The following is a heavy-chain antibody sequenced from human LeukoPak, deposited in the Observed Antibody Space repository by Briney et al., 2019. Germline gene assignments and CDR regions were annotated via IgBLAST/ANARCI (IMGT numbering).Heavy chain of an antibody. CDR3: ARDTTGYSYGYWYHGYYYMDV. D-gene: IGHD5-18*01. V-gene: IGHV1-18*01. CDR1: GYTFTSYG. Sequence: ASVKVSCKASGYTFTSYGISWVGQAPGQGLEGMGWISDYNGKKHYAQKLQGRVTMTTDTSTSTAYMELRSLRSDDTAVYYCARDTTGYSYGYWYHGYYYMDVWGKGTTVTISS. CDR2: ISDYNGKK. J-gene: IGHJ6*03.